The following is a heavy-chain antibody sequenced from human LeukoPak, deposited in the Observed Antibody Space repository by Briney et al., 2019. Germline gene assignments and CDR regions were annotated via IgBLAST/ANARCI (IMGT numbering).Heavy chain of an antibody. J-gene: IGHJ3*02. CDR3: ARDRVATAYAFDI. CDR2: ISSIGTI. D-gene: IGHD5-12*01. CDR1: GFTFSDYY. V-gene: IGHV3-11*04. Sequence: PGGSLRLSCAASGFTFSDYYMSWIRQAPGRGLEWVSYISSIGTIYYADSVKGRFTISRDNAKNSLYLQMNSLRAEDTAVYYCARDRVATAYAFDIWGQGTMVTVSS.